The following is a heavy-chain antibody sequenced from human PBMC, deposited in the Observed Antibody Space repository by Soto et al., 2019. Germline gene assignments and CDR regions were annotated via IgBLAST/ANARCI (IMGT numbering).Heavy chain of an antibody. Sequence: PGGSLRLSCAASGFTFSSYSMNWVRQAPGKGLEWVSYISSSSSTTYYADSVKGRFTISRDNAKNSLYLQMNSLRDEDTAVYYCARDSPCSSSWYDLNWFDPWGQGTLVTVSS. V-gene: IGHV3-48*02. CDR3: ARDSPCSSSWYDLNWFDP. D-gene: IGHD6-13*01. CDR1: GFTFSSYS. CDR2: ISSSSSTT. J-gene: IGHJ5*02.